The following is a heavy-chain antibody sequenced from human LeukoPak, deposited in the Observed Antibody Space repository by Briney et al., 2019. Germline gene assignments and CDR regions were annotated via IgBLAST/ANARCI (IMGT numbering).Heavy chain of an antibody. V-gene: IGHV3-48*03. CDR3: ARGGDNYDILTGYYPEYYFDY. CDR1: GFTFSSYE. D-gene: IGHD3-9*01. CDR2: ISSSGSTI. J-gene: IGHJ4*02. Sequence: GGSLRLSCAASGFTFSSYEMNWVRQAPGKGLEWVSYISSSGSTIYYADSVKGRFTISRDNAKNSLYLQMNSLRAEDTAVYYCARGGDNYDILTGYYPEYYFDYWGQGTLVTVSS.